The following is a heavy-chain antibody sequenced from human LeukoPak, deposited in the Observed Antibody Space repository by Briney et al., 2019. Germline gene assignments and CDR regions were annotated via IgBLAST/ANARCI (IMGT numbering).Heavy chain of an antibody. J-gene: IGHJ5*02. V-gene: IGHV4-4*07. CDR2: MSTSGNS. CDR3: ARESGSMRWFDP. CDR1: GGSMSGYY. D-gene: IGHD6-25*01. Sequence: SETLSLTCTVSGGSMSGYYWSWILQPAGKGLEWIGRMSTSGNSNYIPSLVSRVTMSVDTSKNQFSLNLSSVTAADTAVYYCARESGSMRWFDPWGQGTLVTVSS.